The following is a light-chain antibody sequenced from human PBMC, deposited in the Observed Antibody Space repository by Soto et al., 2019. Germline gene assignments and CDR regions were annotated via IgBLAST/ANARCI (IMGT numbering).Light chain of an antibody. CDR2: DAS. J-gene: IGKJ1*01. CDR1: QSISSW. CDR3: QLGET. Sequence: DIQMTQSPSTLSASVGDRVTITCRASQSISSWLAWYQQKPGKAPKLLIYDASSLESGVTSRFSGSGSGTEFTLTISSLQPDDFATYYCQLGETFGQGTKVEIK. V-gene: IGKV1-5*01.